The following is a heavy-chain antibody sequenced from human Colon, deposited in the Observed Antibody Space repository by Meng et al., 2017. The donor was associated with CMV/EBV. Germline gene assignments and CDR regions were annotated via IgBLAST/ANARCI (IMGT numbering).Heavy chain of an antibody. J-gene: IGHJ6*02. CDR1: GDSISRYY. V-gene: IGHV4-59*08. CDR3: ARQYYGLDV. Sequence: GSLRLSCTVSGDSISRYYWSWIRQVPGKGPEWIAYISYGGSTNYNPSLKSRVTISVDTSKNQFSLKLSSVTAADTAVYYCARQYYGLDVWGQGTTVTVSS. CDR2: ISYGGST.